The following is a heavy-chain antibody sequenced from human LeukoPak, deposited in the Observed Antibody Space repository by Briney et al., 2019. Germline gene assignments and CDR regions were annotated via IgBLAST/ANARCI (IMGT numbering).Heavy chain of an antibody. CDR2: ISSSSGHI. Sequence: GGSLRLSCTASGFTFSRYSMNWVSQAPGKGLEWVSSISSSSGHIFYADSVKGRFTISRDNAKNSLYLQMSSLTAEDTAVYYCATKIAAPHWGQGTLVTVSS. J-gene: IGHJ4*02. CDR1: GFTFSRYS. V-gene: IGHV3-21*01. CDR3: ATKIAAPH. D-gene: IGHD6-6*01.